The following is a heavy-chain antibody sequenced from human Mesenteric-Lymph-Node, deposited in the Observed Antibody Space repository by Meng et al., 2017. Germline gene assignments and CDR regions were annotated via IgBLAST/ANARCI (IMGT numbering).Heavy chain of an antibody. V-gene: IGHV3-30*07. CDR3: AKMGFYCSGGSCSDY. CDR2: TSYVGINE. D-gene: IGHD2-15*01. CDR1: GFTFSSYD. J-gene: IGHJ4*02. Sequence: GGSLRLSCAASGFTFSSYDMHWVRQAPGKGLEWVAVTSYVGINEYYADSVKGRFTISRDDSKNTLFLQMNSLRAEDTAVYYCAKMGFYCSGGSCSDYWGQGTLVTVSS.